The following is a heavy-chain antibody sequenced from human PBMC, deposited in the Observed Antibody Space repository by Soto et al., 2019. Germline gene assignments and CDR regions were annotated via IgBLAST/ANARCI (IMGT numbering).Heavy chain of an antibody. V-gene: IGHV1-69*06. CDR3: ARGLLYATTYFDY. CDR2: IIPVVGTT. Sequence: QVQLVQSGAEVKKPGSSVKVSCKASGDTFTTNSLNWVRQAPGQGLEWMGGIIPVVGTTKYAQKYQDRVTITGDKSTNTAYMALSSLRSDATAVYYCARGLLYATTYFDYWGQGTPVTVSS. J-gene: IGHJ4*02. D-gene: IGHD2-8*01. CDR1: GDTFTTNS.